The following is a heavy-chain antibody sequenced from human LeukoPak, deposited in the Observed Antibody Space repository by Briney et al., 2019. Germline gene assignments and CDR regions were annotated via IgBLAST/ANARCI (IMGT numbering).Heavy chain of an antibody. J-gene: IGHJ3*02. Sequence: PGGSLRLSCAASGFTFRSYWMHWVRQDPGGGLVWVSLMNGVGSSTSYADSVKGRFTISRDNAKNTLYLQMNRLRAEDTAVYYCARTATDAFDIWRQGTMVTVSS. V-gene: IGHV3-74*01. D-gene: IGHD2-21*02. CDR1: GFTFRSYW. CDR2: MNGVGSST. CDR3: ARTATDAFDI.